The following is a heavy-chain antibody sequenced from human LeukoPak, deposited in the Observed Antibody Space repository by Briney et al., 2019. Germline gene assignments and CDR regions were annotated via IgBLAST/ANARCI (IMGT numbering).Heavy chain of an antibody. CDR2: ISYDGSNK. CDR1: GFTFISYG. J-gene: IGHJ6*04. CDR3: AELGITMIGGV. V-gene: IGHV3-30*18. D-gene: IGHD3-10*02. Sequence: GGSLRLSCAASGFTFISYGMHWVRQAPGKGLEWVAVISYDGSNKYYADSVEGRFTISRDNSKNTLYLQMNSLRAEDTAVYYCAELGITMIGGVWGKGTTVTISS.